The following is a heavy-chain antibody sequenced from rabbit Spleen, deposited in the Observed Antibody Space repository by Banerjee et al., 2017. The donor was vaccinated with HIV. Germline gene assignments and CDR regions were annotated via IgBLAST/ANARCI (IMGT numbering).Heavy chain of an antibody. J-gene: IGHJ4*01. V-gene: IGHV1S40*01. D-gene: IGHD1-1*01. CDR2: IVGSSSGFT. CDR1: GFDFISSDY. Sequence: QSLEESGGDLVKPGASLTLTCNASGFDFISSDYICWVRPAPGKGLEWISCIVGSSSGFTYSATWAKGRFTCSKTSSTTVTLQMTSLTAADTATYFCARDLDGVIGWNFGWWGQGTLVTVS. CDR3: ARDLDGVIGWNFGW.